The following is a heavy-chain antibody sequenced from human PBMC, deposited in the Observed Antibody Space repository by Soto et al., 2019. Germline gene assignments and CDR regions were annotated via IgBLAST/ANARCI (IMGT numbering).Heavy chain of an antibody. CDR3: AREDDGGDRDYYGLDV. CDR1: GGSISFDHYH. J-gene: IGHJ6*02. V-gene: IGHV4-30-4*01. D-gene: IGHD2-21*02. CDR2: VHYSGSV. Sequence: QVQLQQSGPGLVKPSQTLSLTCTVSGGSISFDHYHWTWIRQPPGKGLEWIGYVHYSGSVLYNPSLQSRVSISVDTSKNQFSLTLSSVTAADTAVYCCAREDDGGDRDYYGLDVWGQGTTVTVSS.